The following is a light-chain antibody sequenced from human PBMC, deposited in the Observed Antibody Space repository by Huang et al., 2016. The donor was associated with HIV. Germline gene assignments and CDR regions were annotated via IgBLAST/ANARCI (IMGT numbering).Light chain of an antibody. Sequence: EIVLTQSPPSLSLSPGERGTLSCRASQSVGSYLTWYQQRPGQGPRLLIYDTSNRAPGVPARCSGGGSGTDFTLTITGLEPEDLAVDYCQQRNSWPLTFGGGTKVEI. CDR2: DTS. V-gene: IGKV3-11*01. J-gene: IGKJ4*01. CDR3: QQRNSWPLT. CDR1: QSVGSY.